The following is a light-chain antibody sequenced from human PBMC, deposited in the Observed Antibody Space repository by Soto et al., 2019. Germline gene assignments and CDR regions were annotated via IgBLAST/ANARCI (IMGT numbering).Light chain of an antibody. Sequence: QSALTQPSSVAGSPGQSITISCTGTSSDVGGYKYVSWYQHHPGKAPKLIIYEVNNRPSGVSNRFSGSKSGNTASLTISGLQAEDEAAYYCSSYTTSSTLVFGGGTPLTVL. V-gene: IGLV2-14*01. CDR3: SSYTTSSTLV. J-gene: IGLJ3*02. CDR1: SSDVGGYKY. CDR2: EVN.